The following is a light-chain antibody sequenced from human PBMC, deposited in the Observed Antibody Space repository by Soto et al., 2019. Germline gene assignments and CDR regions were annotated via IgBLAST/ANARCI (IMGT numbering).Light chain of an antibody. J-gene: IGLJ2*01. Sequence: QSVLTQPASVSGSPGQLIAISCTGTSSDVGAYDYVSWYQQHPGKAPKVIISDVYNRPSGVSNRFSGSKSGNTASLTISGLQAEDEADYYCGSYTTSGSVIFGGGTKLTVL. CDR3: GSYTTSGSVI. CDR2: DVY. V-gene: IGLV2-14*03. CDR1: SSDVGAYDY.